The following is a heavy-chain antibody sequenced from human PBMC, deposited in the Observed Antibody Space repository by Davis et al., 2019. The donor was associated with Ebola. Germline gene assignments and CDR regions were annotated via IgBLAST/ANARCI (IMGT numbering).Heavy chain of an antibody. CDR2: IRYGGSVM. CDR1: GFTFITYS. J-gene: IGHJ4*02. D-gene: IGHD1-26*01. V-gene: IGHV3-48*02. CDR3: ARVVTGRGSYLDY. Sequence: PGGSLRLSCATSGFTFITYSMSWVRQAPGKGLEWLSYIRYGGSVMYYADSVKGRFTISRANAENSVYLQMNSLRDEDTAVYYCARVVTGRGSYLDYWGQGTRVTVSS.